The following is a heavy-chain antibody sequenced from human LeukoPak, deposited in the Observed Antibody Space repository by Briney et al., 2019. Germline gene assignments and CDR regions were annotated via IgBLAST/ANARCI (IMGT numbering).Heavy chain of an antibody. V-gene: IGHV3-66*01. CDR3: ARDLEAANTYYFDY. CDR2: ISSAGTK. Sequence: GGSLRLSCAASGFTFSSSYMSWVRQAPGKGMEWDSIISSAGTKYYADSVKGRFTISRDNSKNTVYLQVNSLRDEDTAVYYCARDLEAANTYYFDYWGQGTMVTVSS. D-gene: IGHD6-13*01. J-gene: IGHJ4*02. CDR1: GFTFSSSY.